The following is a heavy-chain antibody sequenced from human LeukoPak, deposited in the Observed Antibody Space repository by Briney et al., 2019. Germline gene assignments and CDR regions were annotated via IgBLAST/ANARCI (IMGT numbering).Heavy chain of an antibody. CDR3: ARGRGYSGYSGFDY. Sequence: GGSLRLSCAASGFAVSSNYMSWVRQAPGKGLEWVSVIYSGGNTYYADSVKGRFTISRDNSKNTLYLQMNSLRAEDTAVYYCARGRGYSGYSGFDYWGQGTLVTVSS. J-gene: IGHJ4*02. V-gene: IGHV3-53*01. CDR1: GFAVSSNY. CDR2: IYSGGNT. D-gene: IGHD5-12*01.